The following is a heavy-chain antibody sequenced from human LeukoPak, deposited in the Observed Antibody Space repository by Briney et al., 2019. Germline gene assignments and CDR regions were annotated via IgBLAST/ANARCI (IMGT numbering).Heavy chain of an antibody. CDR1: GYSFTSYW. CDR3: ARRLRQAYIDY. CDR2: IYPGDSDT. V-gene: IGHV5-51*01. J-gene: IGHJ4*02. Sequence: GESLHISCKGSGYSFTSYWIGWVRQMPGKGLEWMGIIYPGDSDTRYSPSFQDQLTISTHKSISTPYLQWISLQPSGTAMSYRARRLRQAYIDYWGEGTLVTVSS. D-gene: IGHD2-2*02.